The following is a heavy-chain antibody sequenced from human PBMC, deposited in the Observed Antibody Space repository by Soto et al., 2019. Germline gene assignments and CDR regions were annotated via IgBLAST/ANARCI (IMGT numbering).Heavy chain of an antibody. CDR3: AKVGSGADFYYYGLDV. D-gene: IGHD7-27*01. CDR2: ISGTGEST. Sequence: PGGSLRPSCSASGLSFISYAISWVRQAPGEGLEWVSCISGTGESTYYADSVKGRFTISRDNSKDTVYLHMKSLRAEDTAVYYCAKVGSGADFYYYGLDVWGQGTTVTVSS. V-gene: IGHV3-23*01. J-gene: IGHJ6*02. CDR1: GLSFISYA.